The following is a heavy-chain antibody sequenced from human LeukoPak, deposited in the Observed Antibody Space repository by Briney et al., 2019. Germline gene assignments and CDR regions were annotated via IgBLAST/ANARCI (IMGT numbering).Heavy chain of an antibody. J-gene: IGHJ4*02. CDR3: SISHDYGDN. CDR1: GFTFSGSA. V-gene: IGHV3-73*01. D-gene: IGHD4/OR15-4a*01. CDR2: IRSRANNYAT. Sequence: GGSLRLSCAASGFTFSGSAMHWVRQASGKGREWVGRIRSRANNYATAYAASVKGRFTISRDDSKNTAYLQMNSLKIEDTAVYYCSISHDYGDNWGQGTLVTVSS.